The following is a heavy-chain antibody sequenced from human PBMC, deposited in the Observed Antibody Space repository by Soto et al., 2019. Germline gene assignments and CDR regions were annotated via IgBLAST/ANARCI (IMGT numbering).Heavy chain of an antibody. CDR3: ARGRVNAFDI. CDR2: TYYRSKWYN. CDR1: GDSVSTNSVA. Sequence: PSQTLSLTCAISGDSVSTNSVAWNWIRQSPARGLEWLGRTYYRSKWYNDYGVTVKGRITINPDTSKNQFSLQLNSVTPEDTAVDYCARGRVNAFDIWGQGTMVTVSS. J-gene: IGHJ3*02. V-gene: IGHV6-1*01. D-gene: IGHD3-22*01.